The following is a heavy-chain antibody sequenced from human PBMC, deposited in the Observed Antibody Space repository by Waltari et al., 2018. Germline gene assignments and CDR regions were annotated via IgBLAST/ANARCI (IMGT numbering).Heavy chain of an antibody. V-gene: IGHV1-2*02. D-gene: IGHD2-21*01. CDR2: INPNSGGT. J-gene: IGHJ4*02. CDR3: ARGGRDGYKRTTLASDY. Sequence: QVQLVQSGAEVKKPGASVKVSCKASGYTFTGYYMHWVRQAPGQGLEWMGWINPNSGGTNYAQKFQGRVTMTRDTSISTAYMELSRLRSDDTAVYYCARGGRDGYKRTTLASDYWGQGTLVTVSS. CDR1: GYTFTGYY.